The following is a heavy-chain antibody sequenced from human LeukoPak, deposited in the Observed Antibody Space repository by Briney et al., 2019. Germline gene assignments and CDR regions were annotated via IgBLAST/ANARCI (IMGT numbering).Heavy chain of an antibody. D-gene: IGHD6-6*01. Sequence: GGSLRLSCAASGFTFSSYSMNWVRQAPGKGLEWVSSISSSSSYIYYADSVKGRFTISRDNSKNTLYLQMNSLRAEDTAVYYCAKREQLVNWGQGTLVTVSS. J-gene: IGHJ4*02. CDR3: AKREQLVN. CDR1: GFTFSSYS. V-gene: IGHV3-21*04. CDR2: ISSSSSYI.